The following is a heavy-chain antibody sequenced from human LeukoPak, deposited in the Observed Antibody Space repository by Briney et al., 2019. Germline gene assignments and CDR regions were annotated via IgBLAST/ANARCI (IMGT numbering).Heavy chain of an antibody. D-gene: IGHD2-2*01. CDR2: INHSGST. CDR3: GRGLTSKYQLPQKKTHNGFAP. V-gene: IGHV4-34*01. Sequence: PSETLSLTCAVYGGSFSGYYWSWIRQPPGKGLEWIGEINHSGSTNYNPSLKSRVTISVDTSKNQFSLQLSSVTAADTAVYYWGRGLTSKYQLPQKKTHNGFAPGGQGPLVTVSS. CDR1: GGSFSGYY. J-gene: IGHJ5*02.